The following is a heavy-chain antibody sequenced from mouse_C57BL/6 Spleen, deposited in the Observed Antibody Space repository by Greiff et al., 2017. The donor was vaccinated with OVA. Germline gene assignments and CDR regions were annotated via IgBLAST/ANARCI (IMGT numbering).Heavy chain of an antibody. Sequence: EVKLVESGGGLVQPGGSMKLSCVASGFTFSNYWMNWVRQSPEKGLEWVAQIRLKSDNYATHYAVSVKGRFTISRDDSKSSVYLQMNNLRAEDTGIYYCTTDYSRFADWGQGTLVTVSA. V-gene: IGHV6-3*01. CDR2: IRLKSDNYAT. CDR3: TTDYSRFAD. D-gene: IGHD2-4*01. J-gene: IGHJ3*01. CDR1: GFTFSNYW.